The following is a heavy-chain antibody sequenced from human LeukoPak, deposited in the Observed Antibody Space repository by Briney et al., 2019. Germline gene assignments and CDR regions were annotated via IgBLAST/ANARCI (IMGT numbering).Heavy chain of an antibody. D-gene: IGHD1-26*01. V-gene: IGHV3-7*01. J-gene: IGHJ2*01. Sequence: GGSLSLSCAASGFTFSSYWMSWVRQAPGKGLEWVANIKQDGSEKYYVDSVKGRFTISRDNAKNSLYLQMNSLRAEDTAVYYCARDLRATIGWYFDLWGRGTLVTVSS. CDR2: IKQDGSEK. CDR1: GFTFSSYW. CDR3: ARDLRATIGWYFDL.